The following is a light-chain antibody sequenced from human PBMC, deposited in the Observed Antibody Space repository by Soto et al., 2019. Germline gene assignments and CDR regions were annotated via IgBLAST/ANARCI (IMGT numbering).Light chain of an antibody. J-gene: IGKJ1*01. CDR1: QSISSW. CDR3: KQYNSYST. V-gene: IGKV1-5*01. CDR2: DAS. Sequence: IQLTQSPASLSASVGDRVTITCRASQSISSWLAWYQQKPGKAPKLLIYDASSLESGVQSRFSGSGSGTESTLTISSLQPDDFATYYCKQYNSYSTCGQGTKVDIK.